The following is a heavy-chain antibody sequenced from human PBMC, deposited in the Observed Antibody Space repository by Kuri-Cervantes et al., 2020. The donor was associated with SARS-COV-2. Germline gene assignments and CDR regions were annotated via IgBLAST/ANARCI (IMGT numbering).Heavy chain of an antibody. D-gene: IGHD6-19*01. V-gene: IGHV4-38-2*02. CDR2: IYHSGST. CDR1: GYSISSGYY. CDR3: ARGFNSAVAGTYWFDP. J-gene: IGHJ5*02. Sequence: SETLSLTCTVSGYSISSGYYWGWIRQPPGKGLEWIGSIYHSGSTYYNPSLKSRVTISVDTSKNQFSLKLSSVTAADTAVYYCARGFNSAVAGTYWFDPWGQGTLVTVSS.